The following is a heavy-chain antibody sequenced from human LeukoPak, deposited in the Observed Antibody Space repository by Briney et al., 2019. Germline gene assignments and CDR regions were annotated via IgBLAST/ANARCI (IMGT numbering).Heavy chain of an antibody. CDR1: GFIFSSYA. Sequence: GGSLRLSCVASGFIFSSYAMSWVRQALGKGLERVSAIRESGGSTHYADSVKGRFTISRDNSKNTLYLQMNSLRAEDTAVYYCAKTKPYGTTWYGGIDWGQGALVTVSS. D-gene: IGHD6-13*01. J-gene: IGHJ4*02. CDR2: IRESGGST. CDR3: AKTKPYGTTWYGGID. V-gene: IGHV3-23*01.